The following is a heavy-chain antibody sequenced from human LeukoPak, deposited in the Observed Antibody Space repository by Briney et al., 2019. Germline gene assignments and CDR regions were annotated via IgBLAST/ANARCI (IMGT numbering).Heavy chain of an antibody. CDR3: VRALGYNYGF. D-gene: IGHD5-18*01. Sequence: QPGRSLRLSCAASGFTFNNYAIHWVRQAPGKGLEGVAFISYDGSNKQYADSVKGRFTISRDNSKNTVSLQMNSLRGEDTAVYYCVRALGYNYGFWGQGTLVTVSS. CDR1: GFTFNNYA. CDR2: ISYDGSNK. V-gene: IGHV3-30*04. J-gene: IGHJ4*02.